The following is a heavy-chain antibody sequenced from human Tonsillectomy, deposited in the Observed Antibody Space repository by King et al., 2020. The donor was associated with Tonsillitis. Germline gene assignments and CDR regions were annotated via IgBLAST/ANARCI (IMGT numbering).Heavy chain of an antibody. CDR3: ARLTAPYYYDSTGYAFDI. V-gene: IGHV4-39*07. D-gene: IGHD3-22*01. J-gene: IGHJ3*02. Sequence: QLQESGAGLVKPSETLSLTCTVSGGSISSSSYYWGWIRQPPGKGLEWIGSIYYSGSTYYNPSLKSRVTISVDTSKNQFSLKLSSVTAADTAVYYCARLTAPYYYDSTGYAFDIWGQGTMVTVSS. CDR1: GGSISSSSYY. CDR2: IYYSGST.